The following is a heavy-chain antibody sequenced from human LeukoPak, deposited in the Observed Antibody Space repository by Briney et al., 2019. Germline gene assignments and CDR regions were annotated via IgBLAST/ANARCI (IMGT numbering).Heavy chain of an antibody. D-gene: IGHD2-2*01. Sequence: PGGSLRLSCAASGFTFSSYGMHWVRQAPGKGLEWVAVIWYDGSNKYYADSVKGRFTISRDNSKNTLYLQMNSLRAEDTAVYYCARHCSSTSCSSLDDYWGQGTLVTVSS. CDR2: IWYDGSNK. V-gene: IGHV3-33*01. CDR1: GFTFSSYG. J-gene: IGHJ4*02. CDR3: ARHCSSTSCSSLDDY.